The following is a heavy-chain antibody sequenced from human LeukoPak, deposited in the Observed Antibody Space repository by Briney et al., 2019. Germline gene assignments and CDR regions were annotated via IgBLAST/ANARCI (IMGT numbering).Heavy chain of an antibody. D-gene: IGHD3-22*01. V-gene: IGHV3-23*01. J-gene: IGHJ4*02. Sequence: GGSLRLSCAASGFSFSSYAMSWVRQAPGKGLEWVSGISGSGGSTYNADSVKGRFTISRDNSKNTLYLQMNSVRAEDTAVYYCAKAPRDSSGYFLYCLDHWGQGTLVTVSS. CDR2: ISGSGGST. CDR3: AKAPRDSSGYFLYCLDH. CDR1: GFSFSSYA.